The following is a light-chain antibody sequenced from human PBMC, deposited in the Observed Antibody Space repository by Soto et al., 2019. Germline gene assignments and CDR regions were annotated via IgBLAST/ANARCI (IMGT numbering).Light chain of an antibody. V-gene: IGKV3-15*01. CDR1: QSVGST. J-gene: IGKJ4*02. Sequence: EIFMTQSPATLSVFPGERVILSSRASQSVGSTLAWYQQKPGQAPRLLIRGASTRATGVPARFSGSGSGTEFTLTISSLQYEDFAIYYCQQYSSSLTFGGGTTLEIK. CDR3: QQYSSSLT. CDR2: GAS.